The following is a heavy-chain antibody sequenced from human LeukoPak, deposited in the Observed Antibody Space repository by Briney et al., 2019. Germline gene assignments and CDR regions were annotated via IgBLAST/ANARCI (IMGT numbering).Heavy chain of an antibody. D-gene: IGHD2-21*02. J-gene: IGHJ4*02. V-gene: IGHV3-23*01. Sequence: GGSLRLSCAASGFTFSSYRMSWVPHAPGKGLEWVSPFSGSGGSTYYADSVKGRCTISRDNSKNTMYLQMNSLRAEDTAVYYCAKEDRFIVVVTGANDYWGQGTLVTVSS. CDR1: GFTFSSYR. CDR3: AKEDRFIVVVTGANDY. CDR2: FSGSGGST.